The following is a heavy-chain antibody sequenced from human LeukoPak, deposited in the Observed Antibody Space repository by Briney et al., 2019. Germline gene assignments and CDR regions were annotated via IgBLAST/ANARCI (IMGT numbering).Heavy chain of an antibody. J-gene: IGHJ4*02. D-gene: IGHD1-7*01. V-gene: IGHV4-39*01. Sequence: SETLSLTCPVSRGSISSSSYYWGWIRQPPGKGLEWIGSIYYSGSTYYNPSLKSRVTISVDTSKNQFSLKLSSVTAADTAVYYCARQSRGALTATPHYWGQGTLVTVSS. CDR3: ARQSRGALTATPHY. CDR2: IYYSGST. CDR1: RGSISSSSYY.